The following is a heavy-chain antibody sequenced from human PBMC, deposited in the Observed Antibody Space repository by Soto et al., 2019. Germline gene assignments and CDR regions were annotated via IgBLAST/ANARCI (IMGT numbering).Heavy chain of an antibody. CDR3: ARLPEGHCSGGSCYSGNYYYYGMDV. CDR2: IYPSDSDT. CDR1: GYSFTSYW. J-gene: IGHJ6*02. Sequence: PGESLKISCKGSGYSFTSYWIGWVRQMPGKGLEWMGIIYPSDSDTRYSPSFQGQVTISADKSISTAYLQWSSLKASDTAMYYCARLPEGHCSGGSCYSGNYYYYGMDVWGQGTTVTVSS. D-gene: IGHD2-15*01. V-gene: IGHV5-51*01.